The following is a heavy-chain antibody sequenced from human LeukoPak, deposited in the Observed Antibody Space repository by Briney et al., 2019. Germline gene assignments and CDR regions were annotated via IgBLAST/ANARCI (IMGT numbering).Heavy chain of an antibody. V-gene: IGHV2-5*01. J-gene: IGHJ4*02. CDR3: AHKGRGSGSFTM. Sequence: KSGPTLVNPTQTLTLTCTFSGFSLSTTGVAVGWIRQPPGKALEWLAVHYWNNDKSYSPSLKSRLTVTKDSSKNQVVLIMTNMDPVDTATYYCAHKGRGSGSFTMWGQGTLVTVSS. D-gene: IGHD3-10*01. CDR1: GFSLSTTGVA. CDR2: HYWNNDK.